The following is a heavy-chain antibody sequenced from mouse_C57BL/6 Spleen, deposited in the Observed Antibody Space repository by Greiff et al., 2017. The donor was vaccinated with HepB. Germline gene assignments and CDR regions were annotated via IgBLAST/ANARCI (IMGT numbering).Heavy chain of an antibody. V-gene: IGHV2-2*01. CDR3: ARFEDGYWYFDV. CDR2: IWSGGST. D-gene: IGHD2-3*01. CDR1: GFSLTSYG. Sequence: VQLQQSGPGLVQPSQSLSITCTVSGFSLTSYGVHWVRQSPGKGLEWLGVIWSGGSTDYNAAFISRLSISKDNSKSQVFFKMNSLQADDTAIYYCARFEDGYWYFDVWGTGTTVTVSS. J-gene: IGHJ1*03.